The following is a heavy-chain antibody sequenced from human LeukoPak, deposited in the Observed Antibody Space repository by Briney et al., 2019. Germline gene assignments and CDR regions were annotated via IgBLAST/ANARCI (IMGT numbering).Heavy chain of an antibody. J-gene: IGHJ4*02. CDR1: GYTFTSYY. D-gene: IGHD3-22*01. CDR3: ARDRIYESSGYGPILDF. V-gene: IGHV1-46*01. Sequence: ASVKVSCKASGYTFTSYYMHWVRQAPGQGLEWIGIINPSSGSTSYSQKFQGRVTVTRDTSTTTVSVELSSLRYEDTAVYYCARDRIYESSGYGPILDFWGQGTLVTVSS. CDR2: INPSSGST.